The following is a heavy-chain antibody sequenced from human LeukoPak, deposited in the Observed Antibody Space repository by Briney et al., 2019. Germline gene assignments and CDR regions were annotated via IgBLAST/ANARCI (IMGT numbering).Heavy chain of an antibody. CDR2: ISSDGSST. V-gene: IGHV3-74*01. CDR1: GFTFSNYW. J-gene: IGHJ4*02. Sequence: PGGSLRLSCAVSGFTFSNYWMHWVRQAPGKGLVWVSCISSDGSSTNYADSVKGRFSISRDNAKNTLYLHMNSLRAEDTALHYCARPMISVMSLGADFWGQGSLVTVSS. D-gene: IGHD3/OR15-3a*01. CDR3: ARPMISVMSLGADF.